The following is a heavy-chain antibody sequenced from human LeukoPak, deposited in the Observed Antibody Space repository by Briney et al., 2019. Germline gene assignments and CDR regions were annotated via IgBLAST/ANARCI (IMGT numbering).Heavy chain of an antibody. D-gene: IGHD1-26*01. J-gene: IGHJ6*03. CDR3: ARGVGATISYYHYYIDV. CDR1: GGTFSSYA. V-gene: IGHV1-8*03. CDR2: MNPNTGNT. Sequence: ASVKVSCKASGGTFSSYAINWVRQASGQGLEWMGWMNPNTGNTGYAQKFQGRVTITRNTSISTVYMELSSLRSEDTAVYYCARGVGATISYYHYYIDVWGKGTTVTVSS.